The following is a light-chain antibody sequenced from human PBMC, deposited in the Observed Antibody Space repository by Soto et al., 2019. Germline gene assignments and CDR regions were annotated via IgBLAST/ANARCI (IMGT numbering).Light chain of an antibody. CDR2: DVS. CDR1: SSDVGDYNH. J-gene: IGLJ1*01. V-gene: IGLV2-8*01. Sequence: QSALTQPPSASGSPGQSVTISCTGTSSDVGDYNHVSWYQQHPGKAPKLMIYDVSKRPSGVPDRFSGSKSGNTASPTVSGAQAEDEADYYCGSHAGSNLYVFGTGTKLTVL. CDR3: GSHAGSNLYV.